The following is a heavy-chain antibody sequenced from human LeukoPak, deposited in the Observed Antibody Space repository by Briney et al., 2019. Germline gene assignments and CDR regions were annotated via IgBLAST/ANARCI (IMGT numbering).Heavy chain of an antibody. V-gene: IGHV4-34*01. CDR3: ARGVARHWYFDL. D-gene: IGHD2-15*01. Sequence: SETLSLTCAVYGGSFSAYYWSWIRQPPGKGLEWIGEINHSGSTNCNPSLKSRVTISVDTSKNQFSLKLSSVTAADTAVYYCARGVARHWYFDLWGRGTLVTVSS. CDR1: GGSFSAYY. J-gene: IGHJ2*01. CDR2: INHSGST.